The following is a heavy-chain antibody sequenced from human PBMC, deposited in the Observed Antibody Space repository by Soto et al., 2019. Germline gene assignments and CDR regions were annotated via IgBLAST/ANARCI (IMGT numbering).Heavy chain of an antibody. D-gene: IGHD6-13*01. J-gene: IGHJ6*02. CDR2: INHSGST. V-gene: IGHV4-34*01. CDR3: ARAEYSSGWYGYYYYYGMDV. Sequence: QVQLQQWGAGLLKPSETLSLTCAVYGGSFSGYYWSWIRQPPGKGLEWIGEINHSGSTNYNPSLKSRVTISVDTSKNQFSLKLSSVTAADTAVYYCARAEYSSGWYGYYYYYGMDVWGQGTTVTVSS. CDR1: GGSFSGYY.